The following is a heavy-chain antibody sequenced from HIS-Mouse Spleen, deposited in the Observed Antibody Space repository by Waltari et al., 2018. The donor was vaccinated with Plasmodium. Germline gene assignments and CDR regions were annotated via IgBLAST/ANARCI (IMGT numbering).Heavy chain of an antibody. V-gene: IGHV3-74*01. CDR2: INSDGSST. CDR1: GFTFISYW. CDR3: ARDMTDAFDI. J-gene: IGHJ3*02. Sequence: EVQLVESGGGLVQPGGSLRLSCAASGFTFISYWMHWVRQAPGKGLGWVSRINSDGSSTSYADSVKGRFTISRDNAKNTLYLQMNSLRAEDTAVYYCARDMTDAFDIWGQGTMVTVSS.